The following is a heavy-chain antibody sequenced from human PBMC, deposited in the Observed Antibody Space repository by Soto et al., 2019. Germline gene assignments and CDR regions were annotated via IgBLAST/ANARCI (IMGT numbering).Heavy chain of an antibody. CDR2: VSKSDYT. J-gene: IGHJ4*02. D-gene: IGHD2-2*01. CDR1: GFPFNNYG. CDR3: AREDFMIIPAVSDF. V-gene: IGHV3-21*01. Sequence: GSLRLSCTVSGFPFNNYGINWVRQAPGKGLEWVSAVSKSDYTYYSDSVKGRFTISRDNAKNSVSLQMNTLRVEDTAVYYCAREDFMIIPAVSDFWGQGTLVTVSS.